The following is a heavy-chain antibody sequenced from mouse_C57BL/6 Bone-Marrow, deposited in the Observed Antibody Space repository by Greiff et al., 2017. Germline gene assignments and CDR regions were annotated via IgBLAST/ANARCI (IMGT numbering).Heavy chain of an antibody. CDR3: ARWDITTVFDY. D-gene: IGHD1-1*01. CDR2: IHPSASDT. Sequence: VQLQQPGAELVKPGASVKVSCKASGYTFTSYWMHWVKQRPGQGLEWIGRIHPSASDTNYNQKFKGKATLTVDKSSSTAYMQRSSLTSEDSAVYYCARWDITTVFDYWGQGTTLTVSS. CDR1: GYTFTSYW. J-gene: IGHJ2*01. V-gene: IGHV1-74*01.